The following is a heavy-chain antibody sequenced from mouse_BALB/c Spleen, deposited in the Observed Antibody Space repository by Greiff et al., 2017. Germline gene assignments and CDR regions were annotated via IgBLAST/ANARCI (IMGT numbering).Heavy chain of an antibody. CDR1: GFNIKDYY. V-gene: IGHV14-4*02. J-gene: IGHJ4*01. D-gene: IGHD1-1*02. CDR2: IDPENGDT. Sequence: VQLQQSGAELVRSGASVKLSCTASGFNIKDYYMHWVKQRPEQGLEWIGWIDPENGDTEYAPKFQGKATMTADTSSNTAYLQLSSLTSEDTAVYYCARKKGDYPYAMDYWGQGTSVTVSS. CDR3: ARKKGDYPYAMDY.